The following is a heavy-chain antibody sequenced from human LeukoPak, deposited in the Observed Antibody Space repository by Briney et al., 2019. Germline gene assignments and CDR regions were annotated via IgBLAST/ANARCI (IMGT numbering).Heavy chain of an antibody. CDR3: AKEGIAAAGDDVNFDY. J-gene: IGHJ4*02. V-gene: IGHV3-9*01. CDR2: ISWNSGSI. CDR1: GFTFDDYA. Sequence: LRLSCAASGFTFDDYAMHWVRQAPGKGLEWVSGISWNSGSIGYADSVKGRFTISRDSAKNSLYLQMNSLRAEDTALYYCAKEGIAAAGDDVNFDYWGQGTLVTVSS. D-gene: IGHD6-13*01.